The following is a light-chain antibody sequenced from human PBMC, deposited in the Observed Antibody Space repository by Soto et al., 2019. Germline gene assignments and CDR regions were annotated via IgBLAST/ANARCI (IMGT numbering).Light chain of an antibody. CDR1: ETIGSTF. CDR2: GAS. Sequence: DIVLTQSPGTLSLSPGERATLSCRASETIGSTFLAWFQQKPGQAPRLLIYGASSRDNDIPDRFSGSGSGTDFTLTISRLEPEDVAVYYCHHYGTSPPNSFGGGTKVEL. V-gene: IGKV3-20*01. J-gene: IGKJ4*01. CDR3: HHYGTSPPNS.